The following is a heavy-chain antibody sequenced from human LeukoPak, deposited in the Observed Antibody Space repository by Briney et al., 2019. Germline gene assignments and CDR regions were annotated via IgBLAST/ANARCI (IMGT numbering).Heavy chain of an antibody. Sequence: GGSLRLSCGASGFIFSDHYMNWVRQAPGKGLEWVSYISSSGSTIYYADSVKGRFTISRDNAKNSLYLQMNSLRAEDTAVYYCARGSHYYDSSGKDYWGQGTLVTVSS. D-gene: IGHD3-22*01. J-gene: IGHJ4*02. CDR3: ARGSHYYDSSGKDY. V-gene: IGHV3-48*03. CDR2: ISSSGSTI. CDR1: GFIFSDHY.